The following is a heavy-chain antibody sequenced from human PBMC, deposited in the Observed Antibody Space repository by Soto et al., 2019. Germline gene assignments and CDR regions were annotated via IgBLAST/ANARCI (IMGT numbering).Heavy chain of an antibody. J-gene: IGHJ4*02. V-gene: IGHV4-31*03. CDR1: GGSISSGGYY. Sequence: TLSLTCTVSGGSISSGGYYWSCIRQHPGKGLEWIGYIYYSGSTYYNPSLKSRVTISVDTSKNQFSLKLSSVTAADTAVYYCARGGYCSSTSCQDFDYWGQGTLVTVSS. CDR3: ARGGYCSSTSCQDFDY. D-gene: IGHD2-2*01. CDR2: IYYSGST.